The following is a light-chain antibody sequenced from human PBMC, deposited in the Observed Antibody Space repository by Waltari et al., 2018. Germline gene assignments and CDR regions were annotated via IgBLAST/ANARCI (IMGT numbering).Light chain of an antibody. CDR1: ESVTSH. CDR3: QQYYKWPPLT. CDR2: GAS. J-gene: IGKJ4*01. Sequence: EIVLPQSPATLSVSPGDRATLSCRASESVTSHLAWYQQKPGQTPRLLIYGASTRATGTPARFSGSGSGTEFTLIISSLQSEDFAVYYCQQYYKWPPLTFGGGTKVEIK. V-gene: IGKV3-15*01.